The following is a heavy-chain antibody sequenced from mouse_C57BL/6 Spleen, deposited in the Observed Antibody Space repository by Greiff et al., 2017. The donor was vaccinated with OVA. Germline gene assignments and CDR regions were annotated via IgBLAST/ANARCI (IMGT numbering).Heavy chain of an antibody. V-gene: IGHV10-1*01. Sequence: EVQLVESGGGLVQPKGSLKLSCAASGFSFNTYAMNWVRQAPGKGLEWVARIRSKSNNYATYYADSVKDRFTISRDDSESMLYLQMNNLKTEDTAMYYCVRHEYYGSSYGYAMDYWGQGTSVTVSS. CDR1: GFSFNTYA. CDR2: IRSKSNNYAT. J-gene: IGHJ4*01. D-gene: IGHD1-1*01. CDR3: VRHEYYGSSYGYAMDY.